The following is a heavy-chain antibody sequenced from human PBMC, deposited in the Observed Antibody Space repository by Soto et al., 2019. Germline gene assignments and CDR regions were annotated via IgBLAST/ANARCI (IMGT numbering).Heavy chain of an antibody. D-gene: IGHD6-13*01. J-gene: IGHJ5*02. V-gene: IGHV4-30-2*01. CDR1: GGSISSGGYS. Sequence: SETLSLTCAVSGGSISSGGYSWSWIRQPPGKGLEWIGYIYHSGSTYYNPSLKSRVTISVDRSKNQFSLKLSSVTAADTAVYYWARASSGSSRWDRELSPEWFDPWGQGTLVTVSS. CDR2: IYHSGST. CDR3: ARASSGSSRWDRELSPEWFDP.